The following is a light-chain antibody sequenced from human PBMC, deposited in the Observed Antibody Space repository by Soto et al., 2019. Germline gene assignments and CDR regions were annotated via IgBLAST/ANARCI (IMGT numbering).Light chain of an antibody. CDR3: QQRSNWPPFT. CDR2: DAS. V-gene: IGKV3-11*01. Sequence: EIVLTQSPATLSLSPGERATLSCRASQSVSSYLAWYQQKPGQAPRFLICDASNRATGIPARFSGSGSGTDFTLTISSLEPEDFAVYYCQQRSNWPPFTFGQGTRLEIK. J-gene: IGKJ5*01. CDR1: QSVSSY.